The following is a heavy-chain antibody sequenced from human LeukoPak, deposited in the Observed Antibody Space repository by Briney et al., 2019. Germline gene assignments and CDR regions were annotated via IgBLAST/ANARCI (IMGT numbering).Heavy chain of an antibody. J-gene: IGHJ1*01. CDR1: GFTFSNYW. CDR3: AKGGATVIDH. D-gene: IGHD4-17*01. V-gene: IGHV3-74*01. Sequence: GGSLRLSCAASGFTFSNYWMHWVRQAPGKGLVWVSRINSDGSSTTSADSVKGRFTISRDNAKNTLYLQMNSLRAEDTAVYYCAKGGATVIDHWGQGTLVTASS. CDR2: INSDGSST.